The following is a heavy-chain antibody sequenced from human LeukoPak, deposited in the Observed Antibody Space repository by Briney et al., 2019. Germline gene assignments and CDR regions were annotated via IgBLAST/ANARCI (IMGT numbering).Heavy chain of an antibody. J-gene: IGHJ3*02. Sequence: GGSLRLSCAASGFTLSNAWMNWVPDAPGKGVEWVGRIKRKPDVGPTDYSAPVNGRFTISRDDSKNTLYLQMNSLKTEDTAVYYCTTNYAFDIWGQGTMVIVSS. V-gene: IGHV3-15*01. CDR3: TTNYAFDI. CDR1: GFTLSNAW. CDR2: IKRKPDVGPT.